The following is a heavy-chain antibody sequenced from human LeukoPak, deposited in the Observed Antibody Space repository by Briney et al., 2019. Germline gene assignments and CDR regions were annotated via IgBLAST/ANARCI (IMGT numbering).Heavy chain of an antibody. CDR2: ISHDGSNK. J-gene: IGHJ6*02. D-gene: IGHD2-15*01. CDR3: ARSYCSGGSCYLQRYYYYGMDV. CDR1: GFTFSSYA. Sequence: GGSLRLSCAASGFTFSSYAMHWVRQAPGKGLEWVAVISHDGSNKYYADSVKGRFTISRDNSKNTLYLQMNSLRAEDTAVYYCARSYCSGGSCYLQRYYYYGMDVWGQGTTVTVSS. V-gene: IGHV3-30*04.